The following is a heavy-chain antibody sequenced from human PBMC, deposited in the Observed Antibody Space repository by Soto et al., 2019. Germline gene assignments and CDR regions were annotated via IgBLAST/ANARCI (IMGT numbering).Heavy chain of an antibody. D-gene: IGHD6-13*01. CDR1: GFTFSSYT. J-gene: IGHJ4*02. V-gene: IGHV3-64*05. CDR3: MKGRSGQQLVRGFDY. CDR2: ISSNGVST. Sequence: LRLSCSASGFTFSSYTMHWVRQAPGKGLEYVSAISSNGVSTYYADSVKDRFTISRDNSKNTLYVQMSSLTTEDTAVYYCMKGRSGQQLVRGFDYWGQGILVTVSS.